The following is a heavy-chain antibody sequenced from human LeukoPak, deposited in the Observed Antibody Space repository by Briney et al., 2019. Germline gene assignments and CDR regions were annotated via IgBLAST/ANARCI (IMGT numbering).Heavy chain of an antibody. CDR1: GGSISSYY. CDR2: IYTSGST. V-gene: IGHV4-4*07. J-gene: IGHJ6*03. D-gene: IGHD1-26*01. Sequence: SETLSLTCTVSGGSISSYYWSWIRQPAGKGLEWIGRIYTSGSTNYNPSLKSRVTISVDTSKNQFSLKLSSVTAADTAVYYCARLGATSHSYYMDVWGKGTTVTVSS. CDR3: ARLGATSHSYYMDV.